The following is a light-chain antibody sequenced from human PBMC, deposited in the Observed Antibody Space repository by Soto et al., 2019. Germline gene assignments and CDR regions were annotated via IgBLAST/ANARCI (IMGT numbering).Light chain of an antibody. CDR2: AAY. CDR3: QKYTSA. V-gene: IGKV1-27*01. J-gene: IGKJ5*01. CDR1: QGTSNY. Sequence: DIQMTQSPSSLSASVGDRVTITCRASQGTSNYLAWYQQRPGKVPKLLIYAAYTLQSGVPSRFSGSGSGTDFTLTISSLQPEDVETYYCQKYTSAFGQGTGLEIK.